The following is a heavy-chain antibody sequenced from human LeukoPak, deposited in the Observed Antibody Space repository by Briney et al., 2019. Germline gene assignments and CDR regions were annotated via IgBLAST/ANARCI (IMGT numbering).Heavy chain of an antibody. J-gene: IGHJ6*04. Sequence: GGSLRLSCAASGITVSTIYMNWVRQAPGKGLEWVSVIYSTDKTNYADSVQGRFTISRDPSKNTVYLQMNSLRGEDTAVYYCAREIGYYFDNHSSRLRGRFDVWGTGTTVIVSS. D-gene: IGHD3-22*01. V-gene: IGHV3-53*01. CDR3: AREIGYYFDNHSSRLRGRFDV. CDR1: GITVSTIY. CDR2: IYSTDKT.